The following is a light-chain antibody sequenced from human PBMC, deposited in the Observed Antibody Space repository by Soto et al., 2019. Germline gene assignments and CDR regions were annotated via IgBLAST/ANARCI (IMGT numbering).Light chain of an antibody. Sequence: DIQMTQSPSTLSGSVGDRFTMTCRASQTISSWLAWYQQKPGKAPKLLIYKASTLKSGVPSRFSGSGSGTEFTLTISSLQPEDFAVYYCQQCDRPTGTFGQGTKVDIK. CDR1: QTISSW. CDR2: KAS. J-gene: IGKJ1*01. CDR3: QQCDRPTGT. V-gene: IGKV1-5*03.